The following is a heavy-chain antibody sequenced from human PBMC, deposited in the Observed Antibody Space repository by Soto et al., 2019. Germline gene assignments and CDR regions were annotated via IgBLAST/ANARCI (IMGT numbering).Heavy chain of an antibody. V-gene: IGHV3-23*01. D-gene: IGHD4-4*01. Sequence: GGSLTLSCPASGFTFRIFGMAWVRQAPGKGLEWVASIIGSGTSTYYADFVRGRFTISRDNSKNTLFLEMTGLRGEDTAVYHCANLHPDSDYWGPGTLVTVSS. J-gene: IGHJ4*02. CDR2: IIGSGTST. CDR1: GFTFRIFG. CDR3: ANLHPDSDY.